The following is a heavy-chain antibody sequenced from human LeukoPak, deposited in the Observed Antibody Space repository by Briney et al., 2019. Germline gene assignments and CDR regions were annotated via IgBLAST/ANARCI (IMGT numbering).Heavy chain of an antibody. CDR2: IYYSGST. V-gene: IGHV4-59*01. J-gene: IGHJ3*02. CDR3: ARSYGDNDAFDI. D-gene: IGHD4-17*01. Sequence: SETLSLTCTVSGGSISSYYWSWIRQPPGKGLEWMGYIYYSGSTNYNPSLKSRVTISVDTSKNQFSLKLSSVTAADTAVYYRARSYGDNDAFDIWGQGTMVTVSS. CDR1: GGSISSYY.